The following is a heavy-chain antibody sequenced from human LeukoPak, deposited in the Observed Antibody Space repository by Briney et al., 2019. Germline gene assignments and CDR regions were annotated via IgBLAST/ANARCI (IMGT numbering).Heavy chain of an antibody. Sequence: GRSLTLSCAASGFAFNDFAMYWVRQAPGKGLDWVTLIRRDGGHKYYAHSIKGRFTISRDNSKNTLYLQMSSLRAEDTAVYYCAKSSIMFAAGRLGSIDFWGQGTLVTVSS. CDR2: IRRDGGHK. D-gene: IGHD6-25*01. J-gene: IGHJ4*02. CDR3: AKSSIMFAAGRLGSIDF. CDR1: GFAFNDFA. V-gene: IGHV3-33*06.